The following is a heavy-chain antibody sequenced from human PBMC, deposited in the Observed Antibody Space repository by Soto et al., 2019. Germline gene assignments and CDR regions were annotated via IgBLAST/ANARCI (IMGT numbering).Heavy chain of an antibody. V-gene: IGHV4-39*01. D-gene: IGHD2-2*01. Sequence: QLQLQESGPGLVKPSETLSLTCTVSGGSISSSNYYWGWIRQPPGKGLEWIGTISYSGSSYYNPSLKSRVIISVDTSKNQFSLKLTSVTAADTAVYYCARRRLVVVPVASGYGWGMDVGGQGTTVTVSS. CDR1: GGSISSSNYY. CDR2: ISYSGSS. CDR3: ARRRLVVVPVASGYGWGMDV. J-gene: IGHJ6*02.